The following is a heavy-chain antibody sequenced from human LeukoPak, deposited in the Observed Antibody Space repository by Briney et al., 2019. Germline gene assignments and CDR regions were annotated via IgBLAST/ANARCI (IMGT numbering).Heavy chain of an antibody. CDR1: GFTISSNY. J-gene: IGHJ4*02. Sequence: GGSLRLSCAASGFTISSNYMSWVCQAPGKGLEWVSLIYSGGLTYYADSVKGRFTISRDNSKNTLYLQMNSLRGEDTAVYYCARDGGFSGSYTGYYFDYWGQGTLVTVSS. CDR3: ARDGGFSGSYTGYYFDY. CDR2: IYSGGLT. V-gene: IGHV3-53*01. D-gene: IGHD1-26*01.